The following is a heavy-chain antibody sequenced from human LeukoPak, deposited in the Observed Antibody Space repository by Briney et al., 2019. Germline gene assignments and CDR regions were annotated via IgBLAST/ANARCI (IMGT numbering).Heavy chain of an antibody. Sequence: SETLSLTCAVYGGSFSGYYWSWIRQPPGKGLEWIGEIYHSGSTNYNPSLKSRVTISVDKSKNQFSLKLSSVTAADTAVYYCARDPSGGKGAMVRGRWGQGTLVTVSS. CDR2: IYHSGST. D-gene: IGHD3-10*01. J-gene: IGHJ4*02. CDR3: ARDPSGGKGAMVRGR. CDR1: GGSFSGYY. V-gene: IGHV4-34*01.